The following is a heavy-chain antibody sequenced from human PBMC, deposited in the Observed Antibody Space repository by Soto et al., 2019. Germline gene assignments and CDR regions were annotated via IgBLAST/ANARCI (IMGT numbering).Heavy chain of an antibody. CDR3: ARTRSFTLGFYYDGMDA. D-gene: IGHD6-6*01. CDR2: IYPGDSDT. Sequence: PXESLYISCQGSGYSFSSYWIGWVRQMPGKDLEWMGIIYPGDSDTRYSPSFQGQVTISADKSLRTAYLQWTSLKASDTALYYCARTRSFTLGFYYDGMDAWGQGTTVTVSS. CDR1: GYSFSSYW. V-gene: IGHV5-51*01. J-gene: IGHJ6*02.